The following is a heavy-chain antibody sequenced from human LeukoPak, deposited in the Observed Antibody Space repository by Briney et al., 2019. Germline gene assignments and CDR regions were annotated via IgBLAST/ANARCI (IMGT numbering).Heavy chain of an antibody. J-gene: IGHJ4*02. CDR1: GGSITSYY. V-gene: IGHV4-59*01. D-gene: IGHD6-19*01. CDR3: ARGKAGYSSGWDY. CDR2: IYYSGST. Sequence: SETLSLTCTVSGGSITSYYWSWIQQPPGKGLEWIGYIYYSGSTNYNPSLKSRVTISVDTSKNQFSLKLSSVTAADTAVYYCARGKAGYSSGWDYWGQGTLVTVSS.